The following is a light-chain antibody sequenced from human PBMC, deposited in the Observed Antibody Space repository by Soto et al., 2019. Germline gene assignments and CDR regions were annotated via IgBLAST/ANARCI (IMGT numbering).Light chain of an antibody. V-gene: IGLV1-51*01. CDR2: DNV. J-gene: IGLJ1*01. Sequence: QSVLTQPPSVSAAPGQNVTISCSGTRSNIGNNFVSWYQHLPGTAPKILIYDNVKRPSGIPDRFSGFKSGASATLGITGLQTGDEADYYCGSWDTSLSLCYVFGTGTKLTVL. CDR1: RSNIGNNF. CDR3: GSWDTSLSLCYV.